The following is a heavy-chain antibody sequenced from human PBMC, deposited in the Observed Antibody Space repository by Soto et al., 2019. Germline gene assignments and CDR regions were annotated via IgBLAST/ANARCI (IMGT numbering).Heavy chain of an antibody. CDR3: ARLAATMSTFDH. CDR2: IIPRFGTA. Sequence: QVQLVQSGAEVKKPGASLKISCETSGDSFKNYAMCWVRQVPGQGLEWTGSIIPRFGTANYARMLEGSVTITADKSTTTVYMELGSLRSDATAVYYCARLAATMSTFDHWGQGTLVTVSS. V-gene: IGHV1-69*06. D-gene: IGHD3-22*01. CDR1: GDSFKNYA. J-gene: IGHJ4*02.